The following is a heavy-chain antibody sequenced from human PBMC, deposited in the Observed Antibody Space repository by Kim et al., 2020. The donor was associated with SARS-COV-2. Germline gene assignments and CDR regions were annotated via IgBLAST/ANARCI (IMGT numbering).Heavy chain of an antibody. CDR2: IHPFGNT. CDR1: GGSLSGYY. J-gene: IGHJ4*02. CDR3: ARGQDTAKVGY. Sequence: SETLSLTCAVYGGSLSGYYWSWIRQPPGKGLEWIGEIHPFGNTDYQPSLKSRITMSLDTSKNHFSLKLSSVTAADTAMYFCARGQDTAKVGYGGQGTLVTVSS. D-gene: IGHD5-18*01. V-gene: IGHV4-34*01.